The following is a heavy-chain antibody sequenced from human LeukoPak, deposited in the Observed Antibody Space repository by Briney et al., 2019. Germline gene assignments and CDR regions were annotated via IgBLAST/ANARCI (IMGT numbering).Heavy chain of an antibody. D-gene: IGHD5-12*01. V-gene: IGHV3-7*01. Sequence: PGGTLRLSCAASGFTFSTYWMSWVRQAPGQGLEWGGNIKEDGSDKYYGDSVKGRFTISRDNAKNSLYLQMNSLRAEDTAVYYGAVDAPVDGGYGDWGQGILVTVSS. CDR3: AVDAPVDGGYGD. J-gene: IGHJ4*02. CDR2: IKEDGSDK. CDR1: GFTFSTYW.